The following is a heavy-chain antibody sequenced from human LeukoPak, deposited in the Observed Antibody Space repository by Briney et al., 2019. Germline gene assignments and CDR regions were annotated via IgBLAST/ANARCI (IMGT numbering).Heavy chain of an antibody. CDR1: GGSISSYY. CDR3: ARADYSDPAYMDV. J-gene: IGHJ6*03. CDR2: IYYSGST. Sequence: SETLSLTCTVSGGSISSYYWSWIRQPPGKGLEWIGYIYYSGSTNYNPSLKSRVTISVDTSKNQFSLKLSSVTAADTAVYYCARADYSDPAYMDVWGKGTTVTVSS. V-gene: IGHV4-59*01. D-gene: IGHD4-17*01.